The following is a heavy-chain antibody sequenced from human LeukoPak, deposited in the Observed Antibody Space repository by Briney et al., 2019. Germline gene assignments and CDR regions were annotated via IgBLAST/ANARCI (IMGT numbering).Heavy chain of an antibody. V-gene: IGHV3-23*01. CDR2: ISGSGGST. CDR1: GFTFSSYA. J-gene: IGHJ5*02. CDR3: AKILIPTMIVVVIHLPGS. D-gene: IGHD3-22*01. Sequence: PGGSLRLSCAASGFTFSSYAMSWVRQAPGKGLEWVSAISGSGGSTYYADSVKGRFTISRDNSKNTLYLQMNSLRAEDTAVYYCAKILIPTMIVVVIHLPGSWGQGTLVTVSS.